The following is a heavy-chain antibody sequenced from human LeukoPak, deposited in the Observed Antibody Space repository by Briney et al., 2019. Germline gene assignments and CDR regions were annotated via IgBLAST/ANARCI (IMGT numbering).Heavy chain of an antibody. CDR2: IWYDGSNK. J-gene: IGHJ4*02. Sequence: VGSLRLSCAASGFTFSSYGMHWVRQAPGKGLEWVAVIWYDGSNKYYADSVKSRFTIYRDNSKNTVNLQMNSLRAEDTAVYYCARDQVSSSSSPYWGQGTLVTVSS. D-gene: IGHD2-2*01. V-gene: IGHV3-33*01. CDR3: ARDQVSSSSSPY. CDR1: GFTFSSYG.